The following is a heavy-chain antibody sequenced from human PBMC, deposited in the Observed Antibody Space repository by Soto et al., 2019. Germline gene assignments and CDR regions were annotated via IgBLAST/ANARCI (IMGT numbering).Heavy chain of an antibody. CDR3: ATAEVDY. CDR1: GFTFGNSW. CDR2: MNSDGSNT. Sequence: GGSLRLSCAASGFTFGNSWMHWVRQAPGKGLEWVSRMNSDGSNTNYADSVKGRFTVSRDNAKNTLYLQMNSLRAEDTAVYYCATAEVDYWGPGTLVTVSS. V-gene: IGHV3-74*01. J-gene: IGHJ4*02.